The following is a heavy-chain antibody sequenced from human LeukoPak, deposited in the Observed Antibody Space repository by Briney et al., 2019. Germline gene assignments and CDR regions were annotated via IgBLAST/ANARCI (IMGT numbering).Heavy chain of an antibody. Sequence: GGSLRLSCAASGFTFSSYAMSWVRQAPGKGLEWVSAISGSGGSTYYADSVKGRFTISRDNSKNTLYLQMNSLRAEDTAVYHCAKDHVLGYCSGGSCHNWFDPWGQGTLVTVSS. J-gene: IGHJ5*02. CDR3: AKDHVLGYCSGGSCHNWFDP. V-gene: IGHV3-23*01. CDR2: ISGSGGST. CDR1: GFTFSSYA. D-gene: IGHD2-15*01.